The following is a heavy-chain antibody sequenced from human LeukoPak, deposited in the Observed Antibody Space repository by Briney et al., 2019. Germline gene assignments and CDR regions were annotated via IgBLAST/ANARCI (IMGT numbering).Heavy chain of an antibody. D-gene: IGHD5-24*01. CDR2: IYYSGST. Sequence: SETLSLTCTVSGGFISSSSYYWGWIRQPPGKGLEWIGSIYYSGSTYYNPSLKSRVTISVDTSKNQFSLKLSSVTAADTAVYYCARDGSASMATARPFDYWGQGTLVTVSS. CDR1: GGFISSSSYY. V-gene: IGHV4-39*07. J-gene: IGHJ4*02. CDR3: ARDGSASMATARPFDY.